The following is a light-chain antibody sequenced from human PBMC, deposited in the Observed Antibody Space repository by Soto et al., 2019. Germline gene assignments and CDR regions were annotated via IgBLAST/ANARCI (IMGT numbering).Light chain of an antibody. CDR2: DVS. Sequence: DVQLTQSPSTLSASLGDSVTITCRASQNVTTSLAWYQHKPGKAPKLLMFDVSNLESGVTSRFSGSGSGTEFTLSISSLHSDDLATYYCQQYDYSRTFGQGTKVDIK. CDR1: QNVTTS. V-gene: IGKV1-5*01. J-gene: IGKJ1*01. CDR3: QQYDYSRT.